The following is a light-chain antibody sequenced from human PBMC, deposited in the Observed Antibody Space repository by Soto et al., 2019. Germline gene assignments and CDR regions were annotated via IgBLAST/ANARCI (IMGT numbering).Light chain of an antibody. V-gene: IGKV1-5*01. CDR1: ESIRTW. J-gene: IGKJ1*01. Sequence: DIQMTQSPSTLSASIGDRVTITCRASESIRTWLAWYQHKPGKAPKFLIYDASSLESGVPSRFSGSGSGTEFTLTISNLQPDDFETYFCQQYHNYPRTFGQGTKV. CDR3: QQYHNYPRT. CDR2: DAS.